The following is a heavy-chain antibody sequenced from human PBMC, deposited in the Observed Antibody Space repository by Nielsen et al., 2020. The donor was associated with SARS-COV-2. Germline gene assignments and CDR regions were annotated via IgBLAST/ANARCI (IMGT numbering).Heavy chain of an antibody. V-gene: IGHV4-59*12. J-gene: IGHJ4*02. CDR2: IYYSGST. CDR1: GGSISSYY. Sequence: SETLSLTCTVSGGSISSYYWSWIRQPPGKGLEWIGYIYYSGSTNYNPSLKSRVTISVDTSKNQFSLKLSSVTAADTAVYYCATINYYYDSSGYYWGQGTLVTVSS. D-gene: IGHD3-22*01. CDR3: ATINYYYDSSGYY.